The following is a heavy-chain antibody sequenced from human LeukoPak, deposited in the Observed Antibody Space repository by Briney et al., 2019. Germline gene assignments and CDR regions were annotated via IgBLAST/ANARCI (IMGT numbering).Heavy chain of an antibody. CDR2: IYYSGST. Sequence: SETLSLTCTVSGGSISSSSYYWGWIRQPPGKGLEWIGSIYYSGSTYYNPSLKSRVTISVDTSKNQFSLKPSSVTAADTAVYYCARGGAARLHFQNWGQGTLVTVSS. D-gene: IGHD6-6*01. J-gene: IGHJ1*01. CDR3: ARGGAARLHFQN. CDR1: GGSISSSSYY. V-gene: IGHV4-39*01.